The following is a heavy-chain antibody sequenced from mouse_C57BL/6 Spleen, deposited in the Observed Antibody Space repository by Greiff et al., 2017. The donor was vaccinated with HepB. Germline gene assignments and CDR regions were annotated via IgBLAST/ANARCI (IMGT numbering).Heavy chain of an antibody. D-gene: IGHD1-1*01. Sequence: VQLQQSGPELVKPGASVKISCKASGYAFSSSWMNWVKQRPGKGLEWIGRIYPGDGDTNYNGKFKGKATLTADKSSSTAYMQLSSLTSEDSAVYVCARISSYPFWGQGTLVTVSA. CDR3: ARISSYPF. CDR2: IYPGDGDT. CDR1: GYAFSSSW. J-gene: IGHJ3*01. V-gene: IGHV1-82*01.